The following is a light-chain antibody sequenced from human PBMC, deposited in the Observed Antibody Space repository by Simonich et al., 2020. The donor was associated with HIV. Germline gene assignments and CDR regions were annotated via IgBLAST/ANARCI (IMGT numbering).Light chain of an antibody. Sequence: QTVVTQEPSFSVSPGGTVTLTCGLSSGPVSTSYYPSWYQQTPGQAPRTLIYSKNTRSSGVPDRFAGSILGNKAALTITGAQADDESDYYCVLYMGSGISVFGGGTKLTVL. J-gene: IGLJ3*02. CDR2: SKN. CDR3: VLYMGSGISV. CDR1: SGPVSTSYY. V-gene: IGLV8-61*01.